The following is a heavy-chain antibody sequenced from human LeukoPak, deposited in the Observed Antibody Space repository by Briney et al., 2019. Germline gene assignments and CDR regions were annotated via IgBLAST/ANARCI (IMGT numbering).Heavy chain of an antibody. D-gene: IGHD4-17*01. Sequence: ASVKVSCKASGYTFTSYGISWVRQAPGQGLEWMGWISACNGNTNYAQKLQGRVTMTTDTSTSTAYVELRSLRSDDTAVYYCAGGPPGVTTAEYFQHWGQGTLVTVSS. V-gene: IGHV1-18*01. CDR3: AGGPPGVTTAEYFQH. J-gene: IGHJ1*01. CDR2: ISACNGNT. CDR1: GYTFTSYG.